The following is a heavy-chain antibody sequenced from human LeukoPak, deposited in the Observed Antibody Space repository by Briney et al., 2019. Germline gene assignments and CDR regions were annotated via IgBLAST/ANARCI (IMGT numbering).Heavy chain of an antibody. CDR3: AKDGGFRYSSSWYEVDY. CDR1: GFTFSSYW. J-gene: IGHJ4*02. CDR2: ISGSGGST. V-gene: IGHV3-23*01. D-gene: IGHD6-13*01. Sequence: GSLRLSCAASGFTFSSYWMHWVRQAPGKGLEWVSAISGSGGSTYYADSVKGRFTISRDNSKNTLYLQMNSLRAEDTAVYYCAKDGGFRYSSSWYEVDYWGQGTLVTVSS.